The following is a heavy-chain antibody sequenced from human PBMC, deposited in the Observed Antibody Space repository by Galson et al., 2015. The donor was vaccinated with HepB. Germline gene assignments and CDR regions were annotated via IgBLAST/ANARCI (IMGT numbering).Heavy chain of an antibody. D-gene: IGHD3-10*01. Sequence: SLRLSCAASGFTFSSYWMNWVRQAPGKGLEWVAHINQDGSSKYYVDSVEGRFTISRDNAKDSVYLQLDSLRAEDTAVYYCARRISLVRGIITTPDYYYGMDVWGQGTTGTVAS. CDR1: GFTFSSYW. J-gene: IGHJ6*02. CDR3: ARRISLVRGIITTPDYYYGMDV. CDR2: INQDGSSK. V-gene: IGHV3-7*03.